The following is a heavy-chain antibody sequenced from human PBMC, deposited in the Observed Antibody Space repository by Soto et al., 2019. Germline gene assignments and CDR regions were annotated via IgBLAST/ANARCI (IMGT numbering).Heavy chain of an antibody. V-gene: IGHV3-72*01. CDR1: GLTFSDHY. CDR2: IRDRVHSYST. Sequence: EVQLVESGGGLVQPGGSLRLSCAVSGLTFSDHYMGWVRQAPGKGLDWVGRIRDRVHSYSTEYAASVKGRFTISRDDSRNSVYLQMNSLKMEDTAVFYCVSLWSVTGSRDYWGRGTLVTVSS. J-gene: IGHJ4*02. D-gene: IGHD1-20*01. CDR3: VSLWSVTGSRDY.